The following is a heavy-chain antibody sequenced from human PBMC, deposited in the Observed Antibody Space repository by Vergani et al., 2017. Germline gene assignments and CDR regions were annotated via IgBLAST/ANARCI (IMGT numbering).Heavy chain of an antibody. CDR2: ISFDGNKK. Sequence: QVQLVESGGGMVQPGRSLRLSCAASGFAFGGYGMHWVRQAPGKGLEWVASISFDGNKKDYTDSVKGRFTISRDSSKTLYLQMDRLTVEDTAIYFCAREDSYSSAWPYFDSRGQGTLVTGSS. V-gene: IGHV3-30*03. D-gene: IGHD3-22*01. CDR1: GFAFGGYG. CDR3: AREDSYSSAWPYFDS. J-gene: IGHJ4*02.